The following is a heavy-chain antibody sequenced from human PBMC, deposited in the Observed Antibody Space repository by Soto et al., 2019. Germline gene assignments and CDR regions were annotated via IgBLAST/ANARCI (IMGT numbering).Heavy chain of an antibody. CDR1: GFTFSSYA. Sequence: EVQLLESGGGLVQPGGSLRLSCAASGFTFSSYAMSWVRQAPGKGLEWVSAISGSGGSTNYADSVKGRFTISRDNSKNTLYLQMNSLRAEDTAVYYCARDFYSNYVFGYWGQGTLVTVSS. CDR3: ARDFYSNYVFGY. J-gene: IGHJ4*02. V-gene: IGHV3-23*01. D-gene: IGHD4-4*01. CDR2: ISGSGGST.